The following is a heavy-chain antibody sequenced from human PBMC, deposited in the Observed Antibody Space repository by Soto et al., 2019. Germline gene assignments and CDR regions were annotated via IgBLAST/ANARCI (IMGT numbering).Heavy chain of an antibody. CDR1: GGSVSSGSYY. J-gene: IGHJ6*02. CDR3: ARDTGGGYYYDSSGYSYYYYGMDV. CDR2: IYYSGST. Sequence: QVQLQESGPGLVKPSETLSLTCTVSGGSVSSGSYYWSWIRQPPGKGLEWIGYIYYSGSTNYNPSLKSRGTISVDTSKNQFSLKLSSVTAADTAVYYCARDTGGGYYYDSSGYSYYYYGMDVWGQGTTVTVSS. D-gene: IGHD3-22*01. V-gene: IGHV4-61*01.